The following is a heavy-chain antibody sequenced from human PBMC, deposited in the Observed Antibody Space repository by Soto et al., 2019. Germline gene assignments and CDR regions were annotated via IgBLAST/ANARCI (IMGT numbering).Heavy chain of an antibody. V-gene: IGHV3-21*06. J-gene: IGHJ4*02. D-gene: IGHD6-13*01. CDR2: ISSSSDYI. CDR3: ARARVYATGPLDF. Sequence: GGSLRLSCAASGFTFTSYTMNWVRQAPGKGLEWVSSISSSSDYIYYADSMKGRVTISRDNAKNSLFLDMNSLTGEDTAVYYCARARVYATGPLDFWGQGNLVDV. CDR1: GFTFTSYT.